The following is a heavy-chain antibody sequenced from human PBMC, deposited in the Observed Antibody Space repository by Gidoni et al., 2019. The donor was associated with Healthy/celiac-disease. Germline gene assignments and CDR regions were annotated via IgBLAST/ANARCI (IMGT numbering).Heavy chain of an antibody. D-gene: IGHD3-16*02. CDR3: ARESYDYVWGSYRYSRRYFDY. J-gene: IGHJ4*02. CDR1: GGSFRGYS. CDR2: INHRGST. V-gene: IGHV4-34*01. Sequence: QVQLHQWGAGLLKLPEPLSLTYAVYGGSFRGYSWCWIRQPPGKGLEWIGEINHRGSTTYNPSLKSRVTISVDTSKNQFSLKLSSVTAADTAVYYCARESYDYVWGSYRYSRRYFDYWGQGTLVTVSS.